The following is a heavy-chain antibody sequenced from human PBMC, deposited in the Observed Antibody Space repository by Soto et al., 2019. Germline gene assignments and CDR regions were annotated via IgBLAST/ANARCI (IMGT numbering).Heavy chain of an antibody. CDR2: IAYDGSNK. CDR1: GFIFSTYG. D-gene: IGHD6-19*01. Sequence: QVQLVESGGGAVQPGRSLRLSCAASGFIFSTYGMHWVRQAPGKGLEWVALIAYDGSNKYYADSVKGRFTISRDNSKNTLYLQMNSLRAEDTAVYYCARDPTRYSSGWFPHYPSDYWGQGTLVTVSS. V-gene: IGHV3-30*03. CDR3: ARDPTRYSSGWFPHYPSDY. J-gene: IGHJ4*02.